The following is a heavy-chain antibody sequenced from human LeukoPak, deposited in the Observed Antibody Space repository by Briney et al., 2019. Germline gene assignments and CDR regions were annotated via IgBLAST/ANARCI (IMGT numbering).Heavy chain of an antibody. CDR3: AKGQELDDGVFDS. CDR1: GFTFSSYA. J-gene: IGHJ4*02. CDR2: ISGSGGST. D-gene: IGHD1-1*01. V-gene: IGHV3-23*01. Sequence: GGSLRLSCAASGFTFSSYAMSWVRQAPGKGLEWVSAISGSGGSTYYADSVRGRFAISRDNSKNALFLQMNSLRVEDAAIYYCAKGQELDDGVFDSWGQGTLVTVSS.